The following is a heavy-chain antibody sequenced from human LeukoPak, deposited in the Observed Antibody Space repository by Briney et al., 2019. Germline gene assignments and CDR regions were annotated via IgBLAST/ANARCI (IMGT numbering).Heavy chain of an antibody. Sequence: GGSLRLSCAASGFTFSAFWMHWVRQAPGKGLVWVSRINSDGSSTTYADSVKGRFTVSRDNAKNTLDLQMNSLRAEDTAVYYCARDYGSRGSSSYPFDNWSQGTLVTVSP. CDR2: INSDGSST. CDR1: GFTFSAFW. D-gene: IGHD3-10*01. CDR3: ARDYGSRGSSSYPFDN. V-gene: IGHV3-74*01. J-gene: IGHJ4*02.